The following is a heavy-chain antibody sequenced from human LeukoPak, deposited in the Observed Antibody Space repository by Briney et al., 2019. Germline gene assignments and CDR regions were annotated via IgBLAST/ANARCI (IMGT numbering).Heavy chain of an antibody. CDR3: ARGLGVTIFGVVVGNFQH. D-gene: IGHD3-3*01. CDR2: IYTSGST. Sequence: SETLSLTCTVSGGSISSGSYYWRWIRQPAGKGLEWVGRIYTSGSTNYNPSLNSRVPISVDTSKTQFSLKLSSVTAADTAVYYCARGLGVTIFGVVVGNFQHWGQGTLVTVSS. V-gene: IGHV4-61*02. J-gene: IGHJ1*01. CDR1: GGSISSGSYY.